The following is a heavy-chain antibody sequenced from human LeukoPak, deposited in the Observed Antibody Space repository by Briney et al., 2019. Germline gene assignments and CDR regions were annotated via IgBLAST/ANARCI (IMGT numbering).Heavy chain of an antibody. CDR2: IYYSGST. CDR1: GGSISSGGYY. D-gene: IGHD1-1*01. CDR3: ARDYPSTGRAFDI. V-gene: IGHV4-31*03. J-gene: IGHJ3*02. Sequence: PSETLSLTCTVSGGSISSGGYYWSWIRQHPGKGLEWIGYIYYSGSTYYNPSLRSRVTISVDTSKNQFSLKLSSVTAADTAVYYCARDYPSTGRAFDIWGQGTMVTVSS.